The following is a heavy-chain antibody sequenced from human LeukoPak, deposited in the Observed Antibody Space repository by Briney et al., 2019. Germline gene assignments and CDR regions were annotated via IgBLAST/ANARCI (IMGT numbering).Heavy chain of an antibody. J-gene: IGHJ3*02. CDR2: VYYSGKT. CDR1: GGSITNYY. CDR3: ARDRIGWKLGAFDI. D-gene: IGHD1-1*01. Sequence: SETLSLTCTVSGGSITNYYWSWIRQSPGKGLEWIGYVYYSGKTNYNPSLKSRVTISVDTSKNQFSLKLSSVTAADTTVYCCARDRIGWKLGAFDIWGLGTMVTVSS. V-gene: IGHV4-59*01.